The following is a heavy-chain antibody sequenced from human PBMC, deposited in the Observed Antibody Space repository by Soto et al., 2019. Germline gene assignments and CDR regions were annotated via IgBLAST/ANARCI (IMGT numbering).Heavy chain of an antibody. CDR1: GFSVSSNY. CDR2: IYSETGT. Sequence: GGSLRLSCEVSGFSVSSNYLSWVRQAPGKALEWVSVIYSETGTYYADSVKGRFTISRDIPKNKVILQMDSLRAEDSAIYYCSKGGRTFDYWGQGTLVTVSS. CDR3: SKGGRTFDY. J-gene: IGHJ4*02. V-gene: IGHV3-53*01.